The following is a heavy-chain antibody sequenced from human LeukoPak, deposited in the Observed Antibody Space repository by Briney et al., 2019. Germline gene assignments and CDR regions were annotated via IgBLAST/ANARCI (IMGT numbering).Heavy chain of an antibody. J-gene: IGHJ3*01. D-gene: IGHD6-19*01. CDR1: GGSFTDYH. CDR3: ARERRVEVAARTTVAFDV. V-gene: IGHV4-34*01. Sequence: SETLSLTCAVYGGSFTDYHWSWIRQSPGGRREWIGEINYTGRTHYKPSLKSRATISIDMSKNQVSLKMTSMAAADTAIYYCARERRVEVAARTTVAFDVWGQGTMVTVSS. CDR2: INYTGRT.